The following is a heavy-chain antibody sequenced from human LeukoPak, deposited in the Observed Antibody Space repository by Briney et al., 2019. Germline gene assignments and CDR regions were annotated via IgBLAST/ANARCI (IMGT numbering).Heavy chain of an antibody. Sequence: GGSLRLSCGASGFTFSSYGMHWVRQAPGKGLEWVANIKQDGSKKSYVDSVKGRFTISRDNAKNSLYLQMNSLRAEDTAIYYCTRVGYIDEGIDYWGQGTLVTVSS. CDR3: TRVGYIDEGIDY. J-gene: IGHJ4*02. V-gene: IGHV3-7*04. CDR2: IKQDGSKK. D-gene: IGHD5-24*01. CDR1: GFTFSSYG.